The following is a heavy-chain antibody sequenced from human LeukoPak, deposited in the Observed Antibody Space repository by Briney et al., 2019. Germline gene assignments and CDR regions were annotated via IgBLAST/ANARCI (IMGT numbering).Heavy chain of an antibody. CDR2: IYYSGST. Sequence: SETLSLTCTVSGGSISGYYWNWIRQPPGKGLEWVGYIYYSGSTNYNPSLKSRVTISVDTSENQFSLKLSSVTAADTAVYFCARQASWLPYFDLWGRGTLVTVSS. CDR1: GGSISGYY. CDR3: ARQASWLPYFDL. V-gene: IGHV4-59*08. J-gene: IGHJ2*01. D-gene: IGHD6-13*01.